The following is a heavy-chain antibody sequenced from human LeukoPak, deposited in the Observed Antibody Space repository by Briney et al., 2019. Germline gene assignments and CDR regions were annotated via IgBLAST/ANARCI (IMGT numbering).Heavy chain of an antibody. CDR3: TTYPPTKRGSSGYYTPAGYYYYYGMDV. CDR1: GFTFSNAW. Sequence: PGGSLRLSCAASGFTFSNAWMNWVRQAPGKGLEWVGRIKSKTDGGTTDYAAPVKGRFTNSRDDSKNTLYLQVNSLKTEDTAVYYCTTYPPTKRGSSGYYTPAGYYYYYGMDVWGQGTTVTVSS. D-gene: IGHD3-22*01. CDR2: IKSKTDGGTT. V-gene: IGHV3-15*07. J-gene: IGHJ6*02.